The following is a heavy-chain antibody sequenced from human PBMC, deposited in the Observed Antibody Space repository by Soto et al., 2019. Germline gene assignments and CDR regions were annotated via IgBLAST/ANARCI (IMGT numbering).Heavy chain of an antibody. CDR1: GFTFSSYG. Sequence: QVQLVESGGGVVQPGRSLRLSCAASGFTFSSYGMHWVRQAPGKGLEWVAVISYDGSNKYYADSVKGRFTISRDNSKNTLYLQMNSLRAEETAVYYCAKEADVLVPAAMAYYYYYGMDVWGQGTTVTVSS. CDR3: AKEADVLVPAAMAYYYYYGMDV. D-gene: IGHD2-2*01. V-gene: IGHV3-30*18. J-gene: IGHJ6*02. CDR2: ISYDGSNK.